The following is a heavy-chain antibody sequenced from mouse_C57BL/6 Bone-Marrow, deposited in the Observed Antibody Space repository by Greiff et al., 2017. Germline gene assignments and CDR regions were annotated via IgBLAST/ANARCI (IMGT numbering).Heavy chain of an antibody. V-gene: IGHV5-6*02. Sequence: EVKLVESGGDLVKPGGSLKLSCAASGFTFSSYGMSWVRQTPDKRLEWVATISSGGSYTYYPDSVKGRFTISRDNAKNTLYLQMSSLKSEDTAMYYCARRPIYYGNYVDFDYWGQGTTLTVSS. CDR3: ARRPIYYGNYVDFDY. CDR1: GFTFSSYG. D-gene: IGHD2-1*01. J-gene: IGHJ2*01. CDR2: ISSGGSYT.